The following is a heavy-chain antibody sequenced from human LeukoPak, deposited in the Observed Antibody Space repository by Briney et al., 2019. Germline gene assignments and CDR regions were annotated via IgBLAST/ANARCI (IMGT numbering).Heavy chain of an antibody. D-gene: IGHD7-27*01. Sequence: GGSLRLSCAASGFTFSHYWMGWVRQALGKGLEWVAKIKLGGSEEYSVDSVKGRLTISRDNAKNSLYLQMNSLRVEDTAVYYCARVNWASVDYWGQGALVTVSS. CDR1: GFTFSHYW. J-gene: IGHJ4*02. CDR2: IKLGGSEE. V-gene: IGHV3-7*01. CDR3: ARVNWASVDY.